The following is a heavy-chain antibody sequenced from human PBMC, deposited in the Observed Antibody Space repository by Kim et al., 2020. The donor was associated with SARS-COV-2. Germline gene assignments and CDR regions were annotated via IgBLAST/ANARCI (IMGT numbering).Heavy chain of an antibody. CDR2: IHYSGST. J-gene: IGHJ3*02. CDR1: GGSISSSSYY. D-gene: IGHD3-10*01. V-gene: IGHV4-39*01. CDR3: ASSTMVRGGVRGGSAFDI. Sequence: SETLSLTCTVSGGSISSSSYYWGWIRQPPGKGLEWIGSIHYSGSTYYNPSLKSRVTISVDTSKKQLSLKLSSVTAADTAVYYCASSTMVRGGVRGGSAFDIWGQGTMVTVSS.